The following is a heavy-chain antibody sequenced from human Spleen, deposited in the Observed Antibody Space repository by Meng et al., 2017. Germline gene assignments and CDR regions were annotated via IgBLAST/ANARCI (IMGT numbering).Heavy chain of an antibody. CDR1: GFTFSSYA. CDR3: AKDYYDSSGYAPSEYFQH. J-gene: IGHJ1*01. Sequence: GGSLRLSCAASGFTFSSYAMSWVRQAPGKGLEWVSAISGSGGSTYYADSVKGRFTISRDNSKNTLYLQMNSLRAEDTAVYYCAKDYYDSSGYAPSEYFQHWGQGTLVTVSS. CDR2: ISGSGGST. V-gene: IGHV3-23*01. D-gene: IGHD3-22*01.